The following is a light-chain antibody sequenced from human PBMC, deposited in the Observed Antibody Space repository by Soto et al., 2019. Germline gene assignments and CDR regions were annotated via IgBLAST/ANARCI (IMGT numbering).Light chain of an antibody. Sequence: IVMTQSPATLSLSPWERATLSCRASQSVSIYLAWYQQKPGQAPRLLIYDASNRATGIPARFSGSGSGTDFTLTISSLEPEDFAVYYCQQRSNWPPKITFGQGTRLEIK. CDR1: QSVSIY. CDR3: QQRSNWPPKIT. CDR2: DAS. J-gene: IGKJ5*01. V-gene: IGKV3-11*01.